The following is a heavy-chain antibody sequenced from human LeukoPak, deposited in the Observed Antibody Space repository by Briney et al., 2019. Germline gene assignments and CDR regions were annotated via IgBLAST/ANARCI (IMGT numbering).Heavy chain of an antibody. V-gene: IGHV5-51*01. CDR2: IYPGDSDT. D-gene: IGHD6-19*01. CDR3: ARLMEGGWYPPRFDY. CDR1: GYSFTSYW. Sequence: GESLKISCKGSGYSFTSYWIGWVRQMPGKGLEWMGIIYPGDSDTRYSPSFQGQVTISADKSISTAYLQWSSLKASDTAMYYCARLMEGGWYPPRFDYWGQGTLVTVSS. J-gene: IGHJ4*02.